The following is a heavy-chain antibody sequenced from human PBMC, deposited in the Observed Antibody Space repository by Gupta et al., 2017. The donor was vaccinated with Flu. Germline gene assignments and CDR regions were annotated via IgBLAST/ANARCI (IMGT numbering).Heavy chain of an antibody. V-gene: IGHV3-33*01. Sequence: QVQLEESGGGVVQPGRSLRLSCAASGFSFSSYPMQWVRQHPGKGMEWVATIWYDGSNKYYADSVKGRFTISRDNSKNTLYLQMNSLRAEDTAVYYCTRGYFVVIPTAILAFDIWGQGTVVTVSS. CDR1: GFSFSSYP. CDR2: IWYDGSNK. D-gene: IGHD2-2*01. J-gene: IGHJ3*02. CDR3: TRGYFVVIPTAILAFDI.